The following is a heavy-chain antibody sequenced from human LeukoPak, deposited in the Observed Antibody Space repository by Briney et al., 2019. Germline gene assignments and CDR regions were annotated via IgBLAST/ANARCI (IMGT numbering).Heavy chain of an antibody. CDR3: ARVAYDSNGYYYFDY. D-gene: IGHD3-22*01. CDR1: GFTFSGSA. V-gene: IGHV3-73*01. J-gene: IGHJ4*02. CDR2: IRSTANGYAT. Sequence: GGSLRLSCAASGFTFSGSALHWVRQASGKGLEWVGRIRSTANGYATAYAASVKGRFTISRDNAKNSLYLQMNSLRAEDTAVYYCARVAYDSNGYYYFDYWGQGTLVTVSS.